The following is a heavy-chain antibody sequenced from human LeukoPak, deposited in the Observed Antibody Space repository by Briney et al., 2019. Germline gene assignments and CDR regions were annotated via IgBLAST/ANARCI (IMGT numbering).Heavy chain of an antibody. J-gene: IGHJ4*02. Sequence: GGSLRLSCAASGFTFSSYWMSWVRQAPGKGLEWVANIKQGGSEKNYVDSVKGRFTISSDNAKNSLYLQMNSLRAEDTAVYYCARRTYYYGLGSYSFDYWGQGTLVTVSS. CDR3: ARRTYYYGLGSYSFDY. D-gene: IGHD3-10*01. CDR1: GFTFSSYW. V-gene: IGHV3-7*01. CDR2: IKQGGSEK.